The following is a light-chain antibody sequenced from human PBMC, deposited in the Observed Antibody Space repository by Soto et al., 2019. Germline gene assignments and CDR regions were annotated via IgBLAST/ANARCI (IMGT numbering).Light chain of an antibody. J-gene: IGKJ1*01. V-gene: IGKV1-39*01. CDR2: AAS. CDR1: QSISSY. Sequence: PSSLSASVGDRVTITCRASQSISSYLNWYQQKPGKAPKLLIYAASSLQSGVPSRFSGSGSGTDFTLTISSLQPEDFATYYCQQSYSTPPTFGQGTKVDIK. CDR3: QQSYSTPPT.